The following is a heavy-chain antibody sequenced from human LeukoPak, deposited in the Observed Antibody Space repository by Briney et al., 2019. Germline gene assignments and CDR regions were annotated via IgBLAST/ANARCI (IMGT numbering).Heavy chain of an antibody. D-gene: IGHD5-18*01. V-gene: IGHV4-39*07. CDR3: ARDLYGYTYYFDY. Sequence: SETLSLTCTVSGGSISSSSYSWGWIRQPPGKGLEWIGSIYYSGSTYYNPSLKSRVTISVDTSKNQFSLKLSSVTAADTAVYYCARDLYGYTYYFDYWGQGTLVTVSS. J-gene: IGHJ4*02. CDR2: IYYSGST. CDR1: GGSISSSSYS.